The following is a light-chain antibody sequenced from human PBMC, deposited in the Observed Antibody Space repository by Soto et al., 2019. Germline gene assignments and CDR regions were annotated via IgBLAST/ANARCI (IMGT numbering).Light chain of an antibody. CDR1: SSDVGSYNL. CDR3: CSYAGSRTPPSV. J-gene: IGLJ1*01. CDR2: EGS. Sequence: QSVLTQPASVSGSPGQSITISCTGTSSDVGSYNLVSWYQQHPGKAPKLMIYEGSKRPSGVSNRFSGSKSGNTASLTISGLQAEDEADYYCCSYAGSRTPPSVFGTGTKVTVL. V-gene: IGLV2-23*01.